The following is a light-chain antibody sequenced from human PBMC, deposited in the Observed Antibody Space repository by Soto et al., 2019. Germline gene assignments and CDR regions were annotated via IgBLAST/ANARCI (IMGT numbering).Light chain of an antibody. V-gene: IGKV1-5*03. CDR3: QQYNSYSAT. Sequence: DIQMTQSPSTLSAFVGDRVTIPCRASQSVNSWLAWYQQRPGEAPRMLISKASTLESGVPSRFNGSGSGTHFTLTITSLQPDDSATYYCQQYNSYSATFGQGTKVDIK. CDR2: KAS. J-gene: IGKJ1*01. CDR1: QSVNSW.